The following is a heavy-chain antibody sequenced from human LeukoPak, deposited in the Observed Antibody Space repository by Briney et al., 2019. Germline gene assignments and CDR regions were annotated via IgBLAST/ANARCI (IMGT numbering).Heavy chain of an antibody. V-gene: IGHV1-69*02. CDR3: ASYVSGTEAIY. D-gene: IGHD3-10*01. CDR2: IIPILGIA. J-gene: IGHJ4*02. CDR1: GYTLTELS. Sequence: ASVKVSCKVSGYTLTELSMHWVRQAPGQGLEWMGRIIPILGIANYAQKFQGRVTITADKSTSTAYMELSSLRSEDTAVYYCASYVSGTEAIYWGQGTLVTVSS.